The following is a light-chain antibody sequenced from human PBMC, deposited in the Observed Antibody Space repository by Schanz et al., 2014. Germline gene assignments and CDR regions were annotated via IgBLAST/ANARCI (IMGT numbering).Light chain of an antibody. V-gene: IGLV1-44*01. CDR3: STWDDILNGQGV. CDR2: TNT. CDR1: ISNIGSNT. Sequence: QSVLTQPPSASGPPGQTVTISCSGDISNIGSNTVNWYQQLPGTAPKLLIYTNTQRPSGVPDRFSGSKSGTSASLAISGLQADDEADYYCSTWDDILNGQGVFGGGTKLTVL. J-gene: IGLJ3*02.